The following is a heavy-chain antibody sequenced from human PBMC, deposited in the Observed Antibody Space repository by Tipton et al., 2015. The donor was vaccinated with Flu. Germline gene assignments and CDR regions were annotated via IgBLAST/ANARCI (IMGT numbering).Heavy chain of an antibody. CDR3: AREKDSSGSEYFQH. CDR1: GGSISSGNYH. J-gene: IGHJ1*01. CDR2: MYTSGSS. V-gene: IGHV4-61*02. D-gene: IGHD6-19*01. Sequence: TLSLTCTVSGGSISSGNYHWSWIQQPAGKGLEWIGRMYTSGSSNYKPSLKSRVTISVDMSKNQFSLKLSSVTAADTAVYYCAREKDSSGSEYFQHWGQGTLVTVSS.